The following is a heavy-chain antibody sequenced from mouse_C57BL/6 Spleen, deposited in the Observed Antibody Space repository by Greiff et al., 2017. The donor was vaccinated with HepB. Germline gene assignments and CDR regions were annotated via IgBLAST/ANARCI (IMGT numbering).Heavy chain of an antibody. CDR3: TAYSNWFAY. Sequence: EVQLVESGGGLVQPGGSMKLSCVASGFTFSNYWMNWVRQSPEKGLEWVAQIRLKSDNYATHYAESVKGRFTISRDDSKSSVYLQMNNLRAEDTGIYYCTAYSNWFAYWGQGTLVTVSA. CDR1: GFTFSNYW. V-gene: IGHV6-3*01. D-gene: IGHD2-5*01. CDR2: IRLKSDNYAT. J-gene: IGHJ3*01.